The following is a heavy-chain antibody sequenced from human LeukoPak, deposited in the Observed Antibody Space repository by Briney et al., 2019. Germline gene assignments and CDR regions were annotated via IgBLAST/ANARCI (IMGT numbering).Heavy chain of an antibody. D-gene: IGHD5-18*01. Sequence: GGSLRLSCAASGFTFSSYGMHWVRQAPGKGLEWVAFIRYDGSNKYYADSVKGRFTISRDNSKNTLYLQMNSLRAEDTAVYYCAKEVVLRYSYGGSLDYWGQGTLVTVSS. CDR2: IRYDGSNK. J-gene: IGHJ4*02. CDR3: AKEVVLRYSYGGSLDY. CDR1: GFTFSSYG. V-gene: IGHV3-30*02.